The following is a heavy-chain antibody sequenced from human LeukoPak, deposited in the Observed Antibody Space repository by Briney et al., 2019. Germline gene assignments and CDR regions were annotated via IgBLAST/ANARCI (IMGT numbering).Heavy chain of an antibody. J-gene: IGHJ4*02. CDR1: GFTFDDYA. Sequence: GGSLRLSCAASGFTFDDYAMHWVRQARGKGLEWVSGISWNSGSIGYADSVKGRFTISRDNAKNSLYLQMNSLRAEDTALYYCAKDRGSGSYYSGYFDYWGQGTLVTVSS. D-gene: IGHD3-10*01. V-gene: IGHV3-9*01. CDR3: AKDRGSGSYYSGYFDY. CDR2: ISWNSGSI.